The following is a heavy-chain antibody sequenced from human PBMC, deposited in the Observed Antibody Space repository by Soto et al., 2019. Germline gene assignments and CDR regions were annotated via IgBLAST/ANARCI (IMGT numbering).Heavy chain of an antibody. Sequence: SVKVSCKASGGTFSSYTISWVRQAPGQGLEWMGRIIPILGIANYAQKFQGRVTITADKSTSTAYMELSSLRSEDTAVYYCARDWSGNYRGELDYWGQGTLVTVSS. CDR3: ARDWSGNYRGELDY. D-gene: IGHD3-3*01. CDR1: GGTFSSYT. CDR2: IIPILGIA. V-gene: IGHV1-69*04. J-gene: IGHJ4*02.